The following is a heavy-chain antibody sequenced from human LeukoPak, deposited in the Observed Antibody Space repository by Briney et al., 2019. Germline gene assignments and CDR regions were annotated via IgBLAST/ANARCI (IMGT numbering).Heavy chain of an antibody. Sequence: PGGSLRLSCAASGFTFSLNAMNWVRQAPGKGPEWVSFIGGSGGITYYAKSVKGRFTISRDNSKNTLFLQMNSLRAEDTGIYYCAKSRNGYTPYFRHWGQGILVTVSS. J-gene: IGHJ1*01. V-gene: IGHV3-23*01. CDR1: GFTFSLNA. CDR3: AKSRNGYTPYFRH. CDR2: IGGSGGIT. D-gene: IGHD3-16*01.